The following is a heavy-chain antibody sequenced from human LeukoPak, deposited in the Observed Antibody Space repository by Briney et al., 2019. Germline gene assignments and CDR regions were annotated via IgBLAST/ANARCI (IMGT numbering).Heavy chain of an antibody. V-gene: IGHV1-69*04. Sequence: SVKVSCKASGGTFSNYAISWVRQAPGQGLEWMGRIIPILGITNYAQKFQGRVTITADKSTSTAYMEVSRLRSEDTAVYYCARGSQVVAADSGQFDYWGQGTLVTVSS. CDR1: GGTFSNYA. CDR2: IIPILGIT. D-gene: IGHD2-15*01. J-gene: IGHJ4*02. CDR3: ARGSQVVAADSGQFDY.